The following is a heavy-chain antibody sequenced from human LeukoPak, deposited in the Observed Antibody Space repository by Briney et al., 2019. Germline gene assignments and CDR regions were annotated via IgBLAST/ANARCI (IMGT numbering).Heavy chain of an antibody. J-gene: IGHJ4*02. CDR1: GYTFTSYY. Sequence: GASVKVSCKASGYTFTSYYMHWVRQAPGQGLEWMGIINPSGGSTSYAQKFQGRVTMTRDTSTSTVYMELSSLRSEDTAVYYCARENSNYPNLEPIPSDYWGQGTLVTVSS. D-gene: IGHD4-11*01. CDR2: INPSGGST. V-gene: IGHV1-46*01. CDR3: ARENSNYPNLEPIPSDY.